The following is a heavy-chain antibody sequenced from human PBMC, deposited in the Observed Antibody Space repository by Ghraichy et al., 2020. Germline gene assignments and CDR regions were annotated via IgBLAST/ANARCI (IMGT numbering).Heavy chain of an antibody. Sequence: SETLSLTCAVYGGSFSGYYWSWIRQPPGKGLEWIGEINHSGSTNYNPSLKSRVTISVDTSKNQFSLKLSSVTAADTAVYYCARGKDLYDFWSGYRYYYYGMDVWGQGTTVTVSS. D-gene: IGHD3-3*01. J-gene: IGHJ6*02. CDR3: ARGKDLYDFWSGYRYYYYGMDV. V-gene: IGHV4-34*01. CDR2: INHSGST. CDR1: GGSFSGYY.